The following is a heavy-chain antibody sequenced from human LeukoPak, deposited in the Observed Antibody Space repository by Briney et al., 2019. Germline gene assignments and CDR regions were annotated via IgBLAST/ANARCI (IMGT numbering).Heavy chain of an antibody. CDR3: ARSDDGFDY. V-gene: IGHV3-74*01. CDR1: GFTFNSHW. CDR2: INSDGSIT. Sequence: GSLRLSCAASGFTFNSHWMHWVRQAPGKGLVWVSRINSDGSITTFADSVKGRFTISRDNAKNMLYLQMNSLRAEDTAVYYCARSDDGFDYWGQATLVTVSS. D-gene: IGHD1-1*01. J-gene: IGHJ4*02.